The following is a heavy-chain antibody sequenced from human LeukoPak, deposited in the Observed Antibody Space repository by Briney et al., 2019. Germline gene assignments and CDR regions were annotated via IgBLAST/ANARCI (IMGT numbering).Heavy chain of an antibody. J-gene: IGHJ5*02. CDR1: GGSISSYY. CDR3: ARESRYGHWFDP. CDR2: IYYSGST. V-gene: IGHV4-59*01. Sequence: PETLSLTWTVSGGSISSYYWSWIRQPPGKGLEWVGYIYYSGSTNYNPSLKSRVTISVDTSKNQFSLKLSSVTAPDTAVYYCARESRYGHWFDPWGQGALVTVSS. D-gene: IGHD1-14*01.